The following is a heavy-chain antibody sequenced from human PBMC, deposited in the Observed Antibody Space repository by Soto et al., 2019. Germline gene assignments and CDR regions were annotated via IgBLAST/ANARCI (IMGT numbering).Heavy chain of an antibody. V-gene: IGHV3-13*01. Sequence: GGSLRLSCAASGFTFSSYDMHWVRQATGKGLEWVSAIGTAGDTYYPGSVKGRFTISRENAKNSLYLQMNSLRAEDTAVYYCARGSSSWYEVYYYYGMDVWGQGTTVTVSS. J-gene: IGHJ6*02. CDR2: IGTAGDT. D-gene: IGHD6-13*01. CDR1: GFTFSSYD. CDR3: ARGSSSWYEVYYYYGMDV.